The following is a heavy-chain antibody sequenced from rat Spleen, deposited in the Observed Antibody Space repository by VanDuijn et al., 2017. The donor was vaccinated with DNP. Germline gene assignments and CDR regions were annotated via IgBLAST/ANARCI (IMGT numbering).Heavy chain of an antibody. V-gene: IGHV4-2*01. J-gene: IGHJ3*01. CDR2: INKDSITI. D-gene: IGHD1-11*01. Sequence: EVKLVESGGGLVQPGRSLKLSCAPSGFNFNDYWMGWVRQAPGTGLEWIGEINKDSITINYSPSLKDKFTISRDNAQNTLYLQMSKLGSEDTAIYYCARLGWHGWFAYWGQGTLVTVSS. CDR1: GFNFNDYW. CDR3: ARLGWHGWFAY.